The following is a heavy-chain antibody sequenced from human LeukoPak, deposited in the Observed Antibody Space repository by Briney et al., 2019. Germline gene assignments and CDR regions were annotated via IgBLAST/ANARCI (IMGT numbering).Heavy chain of an antibody. V-gene: IGHV3-74*01. CDR1: SFTVTSNW. Sequence: GGSLRLYCAASSFTVTSNWIHWVRPAPGKGLVWVSRIDDAGSGTSYADSVKGRFTIARDTAKNTVYLQMNSLRVDDTAVYYCATVFDLWGQGTLVTVSS. CDR3: ATVFDL. J-gene: IGHJ4*02. CDR2: IDDAGSGT.